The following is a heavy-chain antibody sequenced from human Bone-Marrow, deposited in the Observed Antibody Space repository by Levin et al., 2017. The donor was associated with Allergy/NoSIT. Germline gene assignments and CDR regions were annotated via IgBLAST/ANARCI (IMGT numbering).Heavy chain of an antibody. V-gene: IGHV3-23*01. CDR3: AKAGDGDDVLPTDY. CDR1: GFTFSTYA. Sequence: PGGSLRLSCAASGFTFSTYAMSWVRQAPGKGLEWVSAISGSGGSTYYADSVKGRFTISRDNSKNTLYLQMNSLRAEDAAVYYCAKAGDGDDVLPTDYWGQGTLVTVSS. CDR2: ISGSGGST. D-gene: IGHD4-17*01. J-gene: IGHJ4*02.